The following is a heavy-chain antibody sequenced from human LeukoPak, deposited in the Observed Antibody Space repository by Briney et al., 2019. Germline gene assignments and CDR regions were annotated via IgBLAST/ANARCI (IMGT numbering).Heavy chain of an antibody. CDR2: IYSGGST. CDR3: ARGHVGSYAYYYYYGMDV. J-gene: IGHJ6*02. CDR1: GFTVSSNY. Sequence: PGGSLRLSCAASGFTVSSNYMSGVRQAPGKGLEWVSVIYSGGSTYYADSVKGRFTISRDNSKNTLYLQMNSLRAEDTAVYYCARGHVGSYAYYYYYGMDVWGQGTTVTVSS. V-gene: IGHV3-53*01. D-gene: IGHD2-8*01.